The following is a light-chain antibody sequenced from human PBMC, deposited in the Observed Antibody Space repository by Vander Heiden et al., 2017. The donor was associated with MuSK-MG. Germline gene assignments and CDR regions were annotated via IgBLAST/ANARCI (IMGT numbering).Light chain of an antibody. CDR1: SSNIGRNS. J-gene: IGLJ2*01. Sequence: QSVLTQPPSASGTPGQRVTISCSGSSSNIGRNSVNWYQQVPGTAPKLLIFSSDQRPSGVPGRFSGSQSGTSASLAIIGLQSEDEADYYCAAWDDSLDGFVVFGGGTKLTVL. CDR3: AAWDDSLDGFVV. V-gene: IGLV1-44*01. CDR2: SSD.